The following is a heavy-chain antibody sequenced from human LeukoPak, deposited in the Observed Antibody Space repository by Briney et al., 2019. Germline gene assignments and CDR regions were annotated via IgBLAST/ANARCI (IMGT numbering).Heavy chain of an antibody. J-gene: IGHJ5*02. Sequence: SVKSSCETSGGTFNNSAISCVRQAPGQGLEWLGGIMPLFGTAGYAQKFQGRVTITKDESTRTVYLELTSLTSDDTAVYYCARDVHGDYGSGWFDPWGQGTLVSVSS. CDR1: GGTFNNSA. D-gene: IGHD4-17*01. V-gene: IGHV1-69*05. CDR2: IMPLFGTA. CDR3: ARDVHGDYGSGWFDP.